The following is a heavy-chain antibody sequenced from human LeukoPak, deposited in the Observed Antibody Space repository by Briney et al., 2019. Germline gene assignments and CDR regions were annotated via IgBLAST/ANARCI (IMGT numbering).Heavy chain of an antibody. V-gene: IGHV3-53*01. CDR1: GFTVSSTY. J-gene: IGHJ4*02. Sequence: PGGSLRLSCAASGFTVSSTYMSWVRQAPGQGLEWVSLLYSSGITFYAESVQGRFTNSRDNSKNTLYLQMNSLRAEDTAIYYCARDSSSFPNYFDFWGQGTLVTVSS. CDR2: LYSSGIT. D-gene: IGHD3-3*02. CDR3: ARDSSSFPNYFDF.